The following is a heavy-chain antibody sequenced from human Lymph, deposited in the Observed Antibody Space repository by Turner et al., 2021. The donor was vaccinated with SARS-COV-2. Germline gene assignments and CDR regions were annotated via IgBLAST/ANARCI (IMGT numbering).Heavy chain of an antibody. CDR3: ARVVPAGWYYFDY. J-gene: IGHJ4*02. V-gene: IGHV4-59*01. Sequence: QVQLQESGPGLVKPWETPSLTSTVSGDTISSFYWSWIRQPPGKGLEWIGYIYYSRSINYNPSLKSRVTISIDTSKNQFSMKLRSVTAADTAVYYCARVVPAGWYYFDYWGQGTLVTVSS. D-gene: IGHD2-2*01. CDR1: GDTISSFY. CDR2: IYYSRSI.